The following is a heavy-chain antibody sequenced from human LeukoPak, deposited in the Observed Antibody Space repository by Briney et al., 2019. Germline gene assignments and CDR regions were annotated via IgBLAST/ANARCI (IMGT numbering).Heavy chain of an antibody. Sequence: GGSLRLSCAASGFTFSSYWMNWVRQAPGKGLEWVSSISSSSSYIYYADSVKGRFTVSRDNAKNSLYLQMNSLRAEDTAVYYCARSPIAVAGYYFGYWGQGTLVTVSS. CDR3: ARSPIAVAGYYFGY. J-gene: IGHJ4*02. D-gene: IGHD6-19*01. CDR1: GFTFSSYW. CDR2: ISSSSSYI. V-gene: IGHV3-21*01.